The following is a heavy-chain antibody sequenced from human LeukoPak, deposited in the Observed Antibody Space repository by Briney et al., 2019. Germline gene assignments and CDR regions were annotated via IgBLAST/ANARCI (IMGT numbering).Heavy chain of an antibody. CDR3: ARDRKYLYYGMKV. CDR1: GFSVSDIY. CDR2: IYSGDRT. V-gene: IGHV3-66*01. Sequence: GVLRLSCVASGFSVSDIYMNWVRQAPGKGLEWLSVIYSGDRTYYADSVKDRFTISRDISKNTVYLQMNNLRAEDTAVYYCARDRKYLYYGMKVWGQGTTVTVSS. D-gene: IGHD3-10*01. J-gene: IGHJ6*02.